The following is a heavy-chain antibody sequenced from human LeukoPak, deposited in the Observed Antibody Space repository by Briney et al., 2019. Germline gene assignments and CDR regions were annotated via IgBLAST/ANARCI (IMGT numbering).Heavy chain of an antibody. CDR2: ISAYNGNT. D-gene: IGHD6-6*01. CDR1: GYTFTSYG. CDR3: ARDPMYSSSSVAFDY. V-gene: IGHV1-18*01. Sequence: GASVKVSCKASGYTFTSYGISWVRQAPGQGLEWMGWISAYNGNTNYAQKLQGRVTMTRDMSTSTVYMELSSLRSEDTAVYYCARDPMYSSSSVAFDYWGQGTLVTVSS. J-gene: IGHJ4*02.